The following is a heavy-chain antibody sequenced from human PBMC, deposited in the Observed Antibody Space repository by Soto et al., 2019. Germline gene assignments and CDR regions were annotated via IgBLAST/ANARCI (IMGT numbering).Heavy chain of an antibody. CDR3: ASDGFCNSNTSRVGKWFDP. Sequence: SETLSLTCVVYGGSFSGYYWSWIRQSPGKGLEWIGGINHRGSTNYNPSLESRVTISVDTSKNQFSLKLPSVTAADTAMYYCASDGFCNSNTSRVGKWFDPWGQGTLVTVSS. CDR2: INHRGST. J-gene: IGHJ5*02. V-gene: IGHV4-34*01. D-gene: IGHD2-2*01. CDR1: GGSFSGYY.